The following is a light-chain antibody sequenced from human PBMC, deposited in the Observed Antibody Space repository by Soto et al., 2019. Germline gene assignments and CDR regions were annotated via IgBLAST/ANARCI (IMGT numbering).Light chain of an antibody. V-gene: IGKV3-20*01. CDR1: PSVSSNY. Sequence: EIVLTQSPGTLSLSPGARATLACGASPSVSSNYLAWYQQQSGQAPRLLIYGASIRTTGIPDRFSGSWSGTFSPLTISMQEPEFFAVYYCQYYGNPPSTFGQGTKLEIK. CDR3: QYYGNPPST. CDR2: GAS. J-gene: IGKJ2*01.